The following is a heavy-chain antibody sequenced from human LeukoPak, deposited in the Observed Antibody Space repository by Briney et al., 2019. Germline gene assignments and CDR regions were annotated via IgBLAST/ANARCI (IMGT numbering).Heavy chain of an antibody. Sequence: GSLXLSCAASGFSFSDYYMSWIRQAPGKGLEWVSSISSSGSTIYHADSVKGRFTISRDNAKNSLYLQMNSLRAEDTAVYYCARDKPGDLRDYYDRSGLGDYWGQGTLVTVSS. V-gene: IGHV3-11*01. CDR1: GFSFSDYY. J-gene: IGHJ4*02. CDR3: ARDKPGDLRDYYDRSGLGDY. CDR2: ISSSGSTI. D-gene: IGHD3-22*01.